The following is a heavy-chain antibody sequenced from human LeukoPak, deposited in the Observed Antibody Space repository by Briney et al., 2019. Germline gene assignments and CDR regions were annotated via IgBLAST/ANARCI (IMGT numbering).Heavy chain of an antibody. Sequence: PGGSLRLSCEASGLTFSSYAMSWVRQASGKGLEWVSGFSGSGGSTYYTDSVKGRFTISRDNSKNTLYLQMNSLRAEDTAVYYCAKDSRVTRSYSSSWPDAFDIWGQGTMVTVSS. J-gene: IGHJ3*02. CDR3: AKDSRVTRSYSSSWPDAFDI. V-gene: IGHV3-23*01. CDR2: FSGSGGST. CDR1: GLTFSSYA. D-gene: IGHD6-13*01.